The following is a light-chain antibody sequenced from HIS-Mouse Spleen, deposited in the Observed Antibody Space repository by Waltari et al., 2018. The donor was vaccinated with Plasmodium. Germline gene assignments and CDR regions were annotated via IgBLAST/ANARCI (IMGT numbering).Light chain of an antibody. V-gene: IGKV1-5*03. CDR2: KAS. Sequence: DIQMTQSPSTLSASVGDRVTITCRASQSIGSWVAWYQQKPGKAPTLLIYKASSLESGVPSRFSGSGSGTEFTLTISSLQPDDFATYYCQQYNSYSWTFGQGTKVEIK. CDR3: QQYNSYSWT. CDR1: QSIGSW. J-gene: IGKJ1*01.